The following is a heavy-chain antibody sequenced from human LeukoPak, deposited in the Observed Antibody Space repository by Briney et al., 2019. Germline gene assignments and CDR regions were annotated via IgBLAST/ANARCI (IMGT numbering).Heavy chain of an antibody. V-gene: IGHV1-24*01. D-gene: IGHD3-9*01. J-gene: IGHJ3*02. CDR2: FDPEDGET. Sequence: ASVKVSCKVSGYTLTELSMHWVRQAPGKGLEWMGGFDPEDGETIYAQKFQGRVTMTEDTSTDTAYMELSSLRSEDTAVYYCATSANILRYFDWLLPHDAFDIWSQGTMVTVSS. CDR1: GYTLTELS. CDR3: ATSANILRYFDWLLPHDAFDI.